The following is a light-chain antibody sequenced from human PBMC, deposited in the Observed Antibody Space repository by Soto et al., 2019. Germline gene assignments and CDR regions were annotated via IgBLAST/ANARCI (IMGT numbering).Light chain of an antibody. CDR3: QHYANWPLT. V-gene: IGKV3-15*01. Sequence: EIVITQSPATLSLSPGEGATLSCRASQGIGSTLAWYQQKPGHTPSLLLYGASTNATGVPPRFSGSGSGTDFTLTINSLQSEDFAVYYCQHYANWPLTFGGGTKVDIK. CDR2: GAS. CDR1: QGIGST. J-gene: IGKJ4*01.